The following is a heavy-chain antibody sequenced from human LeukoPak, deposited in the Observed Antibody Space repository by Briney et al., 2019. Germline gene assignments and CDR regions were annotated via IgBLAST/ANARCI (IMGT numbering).Heavy chain of an antibody. CDR3: ARGLNVLRYFDWLPMDV. Sequence: ASVKVSCKASGYTFTSYDINWVRQATGQGLEWMGWMYPNSGNTGYAQKFQGRVTMTRNTSISTAYMELSSLRSEDTAVYYCARGLNVLRYFDWLPMDVWGQGTTVTVSS. CDR2: MYPNSGNT. V-gene: IGHV1-8*01. J-gene: IGHJ6*02. D-gene: IGHD3-9*01. CDR1: GYTFTSYD.